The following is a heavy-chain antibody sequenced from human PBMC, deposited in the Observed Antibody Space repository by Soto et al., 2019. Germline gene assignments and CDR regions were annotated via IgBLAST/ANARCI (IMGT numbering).Heavy chain of an antibody. J-gene: IGHJ6*02. Sequence: PSETLSLTCTVSGGSISSSSYYWSWIRQHPGKGLEWIGYIYYSGSTYYNPSLKSRVTISVDTSKNQFSLKLSSVTAADTAVYYCARDGAGIAVAGRYYYYGMDVWGQGTTVTSP. V-gene: IGHV4-31*03. D-gene: IGHD6-19*01. CDR1: GGSISSSSYY. CDR3: ARDGAGIAVAGRYYYYGMDV. CDR2: IYYSGST.